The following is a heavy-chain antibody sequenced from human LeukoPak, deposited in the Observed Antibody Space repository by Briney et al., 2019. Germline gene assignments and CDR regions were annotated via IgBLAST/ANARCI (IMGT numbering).Heavy chain of an antibody. CDR3: ANHRCSSTKCYSRDAFDI. CDR1: GFIFSSYV. CDR2: ISGSDYRT. Sequence: PGGSLRLSCAVSGFIFSSYVMSWVRRAPGKGLEWDTTISGSDYRTYYADSVKGRFTISRDNSKNTLYLQMNSLRAEDTAVYYCANHRCSSTKCYSRDAFDIWGQGTMVTVSS. D-gene: IGHD2-2*02. J-gene: IGHJ3*02. V-gene: IGHV3-23*01.